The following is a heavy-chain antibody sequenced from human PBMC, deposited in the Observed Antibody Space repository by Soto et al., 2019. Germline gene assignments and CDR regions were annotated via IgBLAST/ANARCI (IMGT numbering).Heavy chain of an antibody. CDR3: AFRFSDNWYPFDY. V-gene: IGHV3-23*01. CDR1: GFTFSSYA. D-gene: IGHD1-1*01. CDR2: ISGSGGTT. J-gene: IGHJ4*02. Sequence: EVQLLESGGGLVQPGGSLRLSCAASGFTFSSYAMSWVRQAPGKGLKWVSAISGSGGTTYYADSVKGRFTISRDKSKNTLYLQMNSLRAEDTAVYYCAFRFSDNWYPFDYWGQGTLVTVSS.